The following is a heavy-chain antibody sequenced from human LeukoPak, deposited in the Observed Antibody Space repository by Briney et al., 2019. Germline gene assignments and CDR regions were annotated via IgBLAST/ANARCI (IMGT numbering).Heavy chain of an antibody. CDR3: AGATQPFGVVYSAGYYYYMDV. Sequence: GGSLRLSCAASGFTFSSYSMNWVRHAPGKGLEWVSSISSSSSDIYYADSVKGRFTISRDNAKNSLYLQMNSLRAEDTAVYYCAGATQPFGVVYSAGYYYYMDVWGKGTTVTVSS. CDR1: GFTFSSYS. V-gene: IGHV3-21*01. D-gene: IGHD3-3*01. CDR2: ISSSSSDI. J-gene: IGHJ6*03.